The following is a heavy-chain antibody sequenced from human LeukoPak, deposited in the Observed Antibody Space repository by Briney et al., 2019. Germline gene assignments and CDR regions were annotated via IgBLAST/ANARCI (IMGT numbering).Heavy chain of an antibody. Sequence: GGSLRLSCAASGFTFSSYSMNWVRQAPGKGLEWVSYISTSSSTIYYADSVEGRFTISRDNAKNSLFLQMSSLRDVDTAVYFCARSRGVSDYWGQGTLVTVSS. V-gene: IGHV3-48*02. CDR1: GFTFSSYS. CDR3: ARSRGVSDY. CDR2: ISTSSSTI. D-gene: IGHD3-10*01. J-gene: IGHJ4*02.